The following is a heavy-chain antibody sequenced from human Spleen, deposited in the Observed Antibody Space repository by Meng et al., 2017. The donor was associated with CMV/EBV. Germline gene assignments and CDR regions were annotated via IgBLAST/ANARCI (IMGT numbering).Heavy chain of an antibody. D-gene: IGHD2-2*02. V-gene: IGHV1-2*02. CDR3: ARVSEYCTTTNCYKVFDY. J-gene: IGHJ4*02. CDR1: FTDYQ. Sequence: FTDYQVHLVRQAPGQGLGWMGLINPNRGVTSYVQKFQGRVTMTRDTSNGTAYMELTRLKSDDTAVYYCARVSEYCTTTNCYKVFDYWGQGTLVTVSS. CDR2: INPNRGVT.